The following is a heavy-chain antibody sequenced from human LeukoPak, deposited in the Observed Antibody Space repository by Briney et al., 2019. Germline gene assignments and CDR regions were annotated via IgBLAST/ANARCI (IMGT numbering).Heavy chain of an antibody. CDR3: ARDPFPMVRGVMEAFDI. V-gene: IGHV3-23*01. J-gene: IGHJ3*02. D-gene: IGHD3-10*01. Sequence: GGSLRLSCAASGFTFSTYAMSWVRQAPGKGLEWVSTFSGSGGTTYYAGSVKGRFTISRDNSKNTLYLQMNSLRAEDTAVYYCARDPFPMVRGVMEAFDIWGQGTMVTVSS. CDR2: FSGSGGTT. CDR1: GFTFSTYA.